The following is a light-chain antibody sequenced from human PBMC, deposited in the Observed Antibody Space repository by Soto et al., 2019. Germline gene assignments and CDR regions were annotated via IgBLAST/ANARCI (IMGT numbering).Light chain of an antibody. CDR1: SSNIGAGYD. V-gene: IGLV1-40*01. Sequence: QSVLTQTPSVSGAPGQRVTISCTGTSSNIGAGYDVHWYKQLPGTAPKLLIYGNYNRPSGVPDRFSGSKSGTSASLAITGLQAEDEAHYYCQTYDSSLSAVVFGGGTKLTVL. CDR2: GNY. CDR3: QTYDSSLSAVV. J-gene: IGLJ2*01.